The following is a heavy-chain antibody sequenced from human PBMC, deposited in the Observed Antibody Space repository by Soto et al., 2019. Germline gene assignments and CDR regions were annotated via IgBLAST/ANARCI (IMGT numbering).Heavy chain of an antibody. CDR2: ISGSGGST. D-gene: IGHD3-16*01. CDR3: AKDLLEVWWTTGGRGTDFDY. Sequence: EVQLLESGGGLVQPGGSLRLSCAASGFTFSSYAMSWVRQAPGKGLEWVSAISGSGGSTYYADSVKGRFTISRDNSKNTLYLQMNSLRAEDTAVYYCAKDLLEVWWTTGGRGTDFDYWGQGTLVTVSS. CDR1: GFTFSSYA. J-gene: IGHJ4*02. V-gene: IGHV3-23*01.